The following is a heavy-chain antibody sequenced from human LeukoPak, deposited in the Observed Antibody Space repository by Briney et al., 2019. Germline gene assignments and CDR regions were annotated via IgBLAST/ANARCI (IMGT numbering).Heavy chain of an antibody. CDR1: GFTFSSYG. V-gene: IGHV3-30*18. D-gene: IGHD3-10*01. Sequence: PGRSLRLSCAASGFTFSSYGMHWVRQAPGKGLEWVAVISYDGSNKYYADSVKGRFTISRDNSKNTLYLQMNSLRAEDTAVYYCAKDRYYGSGSYYNAPDHWGQGTLVTVSS. J-gene: IGHJ4*02. CDR2: ISYDGSNK. CDR3: AKDRYYGSGSYYNAPDH.